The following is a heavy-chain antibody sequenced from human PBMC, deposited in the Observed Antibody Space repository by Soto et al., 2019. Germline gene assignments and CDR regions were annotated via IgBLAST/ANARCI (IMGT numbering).Heavy chain of an antibody. D-gene: IGHD1-1*01. J-gene: IGHJ6*02. Sequence: GGALRLSCAAGGFTFGRYAMSWVRHAPGKGLQWVSSISSSGSNTHYEDSVKGRFTISRDNSKNTLYVQINSLRAEDTAVYYCAKLNWKFVPTYSYYGMDVWGQGTTVTVSS. V-gene: IGHV3-23*01. CDR3: AKLNWKFVPTYSYYGMDV. CDR2: ISSSGSNT. CDR1: GFTFGRYA.